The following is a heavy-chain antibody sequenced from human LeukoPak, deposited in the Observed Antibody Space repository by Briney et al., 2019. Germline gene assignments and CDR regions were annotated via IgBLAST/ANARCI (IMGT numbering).Heavy chain of an antibody. J-gene: IGHJ3*02. V-gene: IGHV3-21*01. Sequence: GGSLRLSCAASGFTFSSYSMNWVRQAPGKGLEWVSSISSSSSYIYYADSVKGRFTISRDNAKNSLYLQMNSLRAEDTAVYYCARGYCSGGSCYDAFDIWGQGTMVTVSS. D-gene: IGHD2-15*01. CDR1: GFTFSSYS. CDR3: ARGYCSGGSCYDAFDI. CDR2: ISSSSSYI.